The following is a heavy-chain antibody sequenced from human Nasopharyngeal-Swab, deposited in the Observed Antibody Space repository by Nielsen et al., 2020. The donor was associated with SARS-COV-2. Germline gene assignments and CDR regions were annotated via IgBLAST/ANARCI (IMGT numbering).Heavy chain of an antibody. V-gene: IGHV3-23*01. CDR2: ISGSGGST. D-gene: IGHD1-26*01. CDR1: GFTFSSYA. CDR3: AKDQESRLRWEPAGMDV. J-gene: IGHJ6*02. Sequence: GESLKISCAASGFTFSSYAMSWVRQAPGKGLEWVSAISGSGGSTYYADSVKGRFTISRDNSKNTLYLQMNSLRAEDTAVYYCAKDQESRLRWEPAGMDVWGQGTTVTVSS.